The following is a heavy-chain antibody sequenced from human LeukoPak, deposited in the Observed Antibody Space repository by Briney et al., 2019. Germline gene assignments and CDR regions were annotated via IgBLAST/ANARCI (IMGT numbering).Heavy chain of an antibody. J-gene: IGHJ4*02. Sequence: GGSLRLSCAAPGFTFSSYNMNWVRQAPGKGLEWVSCISSSSNTIYYADSVKGRFTISRDNANNSLYLQMNSLRAEDTAVYYCASGQFTVTTLYWGQGTLVTVSS. CDR3: ASGQFTVTTLY. D-gene: IGHD4-17*01. CDR1: GFTFSSYN. V-gene: IGHV3-48*01. CDR2: ISSSSNTI.